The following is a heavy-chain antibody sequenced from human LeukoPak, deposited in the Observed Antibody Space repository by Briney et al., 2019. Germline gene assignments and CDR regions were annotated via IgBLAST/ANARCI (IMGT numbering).Heavy chain of an antibody. J-gene: IGHJ6*02. CDR3: ARDRAPKNFYYTMDV. CDR1: GGSIRSYY. Sequence: SETLSLTCTVSGGSIRSYYYTWIRQPPGKGLEWVGYISYSGTTSYNPSLESRVTISLDTSKNQFSLSLTSVSAADTAVYYCARDRAPKNFYYTMDVWGQGTTVTVSS. V-gene: IGHV4-59*01. CDR2: ISYSGTT.